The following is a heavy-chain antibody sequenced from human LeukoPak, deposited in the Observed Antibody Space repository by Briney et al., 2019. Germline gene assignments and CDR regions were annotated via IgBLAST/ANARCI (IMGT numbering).Heavy chain of an antibody. V-gene: IGHV3-53*01. Sequence: GGSLRLSCAASGFAVSSIYMSWVRQAPGKGLEWVSVIYSGGSTYYADSVKGRFTISRDSSKNTLYLQMNSLRADDTAVYYCARGFGGVTAGYYWGQGTLVTVSS. CDR3: ARGFGGVTAGYY. J-gene: IGHJ4*02. D-gene: IGHD3-16*01. CDR1: GFAVSSIY. CDR2: IYSGGST.